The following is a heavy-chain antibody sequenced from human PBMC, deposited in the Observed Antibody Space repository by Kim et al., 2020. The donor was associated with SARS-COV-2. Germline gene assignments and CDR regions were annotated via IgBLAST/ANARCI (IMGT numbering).Heavy chain of an antibody. J-gene: IGHJ6*02. CDR1: GGTFSSYA. V-gene: IGHV1-69*13. CDR2: IIPIFGTA. Sequence: SVKVSCKASGGTFSSYAISWVRQAPGQGLEWMGGIIPIFGTANYAQKFQGRVTITADESTSTAYMELSSLRSEDTAVYYCARGPYCSGGSCYLKQHEYYYYGMDVWGQGTTVTVSS. CDR3: ARGPYCSGGSCYLKQHEYYYYGMDV. D-gene: IGHD2-15*01.